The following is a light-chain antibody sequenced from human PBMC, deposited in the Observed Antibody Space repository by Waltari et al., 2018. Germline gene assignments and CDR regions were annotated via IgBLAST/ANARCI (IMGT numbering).Light chain of an antibody. V-gene: IGKV1-8*01. Sequence: CRASQGISNYLAWYQQKPGKAPKLLIYAASTLQSGVPSRFSGSGSGTDFTLTISCLQSEDFATYYCQQYYSYPLLTFGGGTKVEIK. J-gene: IGKJ4*01. CDR3: QQYYSYPLLT. CDR2: AAS. CDR1: QGISNY.